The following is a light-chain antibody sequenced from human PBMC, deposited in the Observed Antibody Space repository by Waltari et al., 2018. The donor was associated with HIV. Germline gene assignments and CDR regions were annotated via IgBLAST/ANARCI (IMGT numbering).Light chain of an antibody. Sequence: SALTHPASESRSPGQSITLSATATSSAVGSYNYISCYQQHPGKAPKLMIYDVNNRPSGVSNRFSGSKSGKTASLTISGLQAEDEADYYCTSYTSSSTPWVFGGGTKLTVL. CDR3: TSYTSSSTPWV. CDR1: SSAVGSYNY. CDR2: DVN. V-gene: IGLV2-14*01. J-gene: IGLJ3*02.